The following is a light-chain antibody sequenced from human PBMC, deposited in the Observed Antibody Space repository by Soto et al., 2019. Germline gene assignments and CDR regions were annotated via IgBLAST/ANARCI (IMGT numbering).Light chain of an antibody. CDR1: ETVATN. CDR3: QQYGSSPPT. J-gene: IGKJ1*01. V-gene: IGKV3-20*01. Sequence: EIVMTQSPATLSVSPGERATLSCWASETVATNLAWYQQKPGQAPRLLISGASTRAAGISDRFRGSGSGTEFTLTINRLEPEDFALYYCQQYGSSPPTFGQGTKVDIK. CDR2: GAS.